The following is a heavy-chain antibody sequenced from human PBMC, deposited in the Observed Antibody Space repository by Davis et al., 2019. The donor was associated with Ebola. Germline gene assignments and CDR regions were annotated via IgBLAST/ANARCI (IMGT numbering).Heavy chain of an antibody. Sequence: GESLKISCAASGFTFSNYDMHWVRQATGKGLEWVSAIGTAGATYYPGSVKGRFTISRENAKNSLYLQMDSLRAEDTAVYYCARDGAPPYSYGYYYYYGMDVWGQGTTVTVSS. D-gene: IGHD5-18*01. CDR3: ARDGAPPYSYGYYYYYGMDV. CDR2: IGTAGAT. V-gene: IGHV3-13*01. CDR1: GFTFSNYD. J-gene: IGHJ6*02.